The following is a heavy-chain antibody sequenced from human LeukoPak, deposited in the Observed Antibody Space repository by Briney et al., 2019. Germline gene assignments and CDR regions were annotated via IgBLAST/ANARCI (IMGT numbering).Heavy chain of an antibody. Sequence: PSETLSLTCAVYGGSFSGYYWSSIRQPPGKGLEWIGYIYYSGCTNYNPSLKSRVTLSVATSKNQFSLKLSSVTAADTAVYYCARDQPTYYYDSSGYYRGYYFDYWGQGTLVTVSS. V-gene: IGHV4-59*01. J-gene: IGHJ4*02. CDR2: IYYSGCT. CDR3: ARDQPTYYYDSSGYYRGYYFDY. CDR1: GGSFSGYY. D-gene: IGHD3-22*01.